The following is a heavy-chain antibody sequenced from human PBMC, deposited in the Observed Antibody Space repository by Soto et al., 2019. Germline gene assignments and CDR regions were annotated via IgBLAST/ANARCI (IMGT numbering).Heavy chain of an antibody. CDR3: ARSYCNNGVCYPGNWFDP. Sequence: PXASLSLTCTVCGGSISSYYWSGIRQPPGKGLEWIGYIYYSVSTNYNPSLKSRVTISVDTSKNQFSLKLSSVTAADTAVYYCARSYCNNGVCYPGNWFDPWGQGTLVTVPS. J-gene: IGHJ5*02. V-gene: IGHV4-59*01. CDR1: GGSISSYY. D-gene: IGHD2-8*01. CDR2: IYYSVST.